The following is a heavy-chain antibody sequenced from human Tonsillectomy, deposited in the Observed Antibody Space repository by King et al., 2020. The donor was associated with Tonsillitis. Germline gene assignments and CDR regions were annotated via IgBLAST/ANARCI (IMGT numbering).Heavy chain of an antibody. Sequence: VQLQQWGAGLLKPSETLSLTCAVYGGSFSGYYWSWIRQPPGKGLEWIGEINNSGSTNYNPSLKMRATISVDTSKNQFSLKLSSVTAADTAVYYCARVGAFTIPNWFDPWGQGTLVTVSS. D-gene: IGHD3-3*01. V-gene: IGHV4-34*01. CDR2: INNSGST. CDR3: ARVGAFTIPNWFDP. CDR1: GGSFSGYY. J-gene: IGHJ5*02.